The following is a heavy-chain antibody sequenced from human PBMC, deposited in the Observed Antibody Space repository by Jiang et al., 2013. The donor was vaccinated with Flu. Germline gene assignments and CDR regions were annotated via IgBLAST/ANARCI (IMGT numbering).Heavy chain of an antibody. D-gene: IGHD1-26*01. V-gene: IGHV3-73*01. CDR3: TSGTYAHY. Sequence: QLLESGGGLVQPGGSLKLSCVVSGLTFSGSAIHWVRQASGKGLEWVGRIRSKANSYATAYAASVKGRFTISRDDSENTAYLQINSLKTEDTAVYYCTSGTYAHYWGQGTLVTVSS. J-gene: IGHJ4*02. CDR1: GLTFSGSA. CDR2: IRSKANSYAT.